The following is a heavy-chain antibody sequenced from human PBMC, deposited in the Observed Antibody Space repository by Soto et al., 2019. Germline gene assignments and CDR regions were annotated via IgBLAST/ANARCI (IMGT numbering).Heavy chain of an antibody. CDR2: IWHDGNNK. V-gene: IGHV3-33*01. D-gene: IGHD7-27*01. Sequence: HLVESGGGVVQPGGSLRLSCAASGFSFRSYGMTWVRQAPGKGLEWVAVIWHDGNNKYHADSVQGRFTVSRDNSKNTLYLQMNYLRPEDTAVYYCARDRLTGTAEWHSLDSWGQGTQVTVSS. CDR3: ARDRLTGTAEWHSLDS. J-gene: IGHJ4*02. CDR1: GFSFRSYG.